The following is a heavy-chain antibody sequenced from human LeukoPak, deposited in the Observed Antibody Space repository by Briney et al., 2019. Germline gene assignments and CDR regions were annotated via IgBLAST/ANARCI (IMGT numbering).Heavy chain of an antibody. J-gene: IGHJ4*02. CDR2: ISGSGGST. CDR3: AKDWGPGYSGRSYFDY. Sequence: GGSLRLSCAASGFTFSSYAMSWVRQAPGKGLEWVSAISGSGGSTYYADSVKGRFTISRDNSKNTLYLQMNSLRAEDTAVYYCAKDWGPGYSGRSYFDYWGQGTLVTVSS. CDR1: GFTFSSYA. V-gene: IGHV3-23*01. D-gene: IGHD5-12*01.